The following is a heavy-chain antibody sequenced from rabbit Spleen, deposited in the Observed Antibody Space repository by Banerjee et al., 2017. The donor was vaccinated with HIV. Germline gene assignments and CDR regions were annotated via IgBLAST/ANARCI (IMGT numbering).Heavy chain of an antibody. CDR2: IVAGISGST. J-gene: IGHJ3*01. D-gene: IGHD6-1*01. CDR3: ARSPYVGDAAYATRLDL. Sequence: QSLEEFGGDLVKPGESLTLTCTASGFSFSGSYDMCWVSQTPGKGLEWIGCIVAGISGSTCYASWAKGLFSISKTSSTTVTLQMTSLTAAFTAPYFCARSPYVGDAAYATRLDLWGPGILVTVS. V-gene: IGHV1S40*01. CDR1: GFSFSGSYD.